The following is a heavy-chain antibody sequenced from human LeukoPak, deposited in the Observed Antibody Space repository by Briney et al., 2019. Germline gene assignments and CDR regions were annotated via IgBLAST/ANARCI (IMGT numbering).Heavy chain of an antibody. V-gene: IGHV5-51*01. CDR2: IYPSDSDT. CDR1: GYSFTRYW. D-gene: IGHD1-26*01. CDR3: ATIYPTTSPPFDY. Sequence: GETLKISCKGSGYSFTRYWIGWVRQMPGKGLEWMGIIYPSDSDTRYSPSFQGQVTIPADKSISTAYLQWSSLKASDTAMYYCATIYPTTSPPFDYWGQGTLVTVSS. J-gene: IGHJ4*02.